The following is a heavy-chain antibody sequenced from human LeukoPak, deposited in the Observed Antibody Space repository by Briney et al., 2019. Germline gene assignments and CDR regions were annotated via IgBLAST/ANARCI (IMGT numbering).Heavy chain of an antibody. J-gene: IGHJ4*02. CDR2: ISYDGSNK. CDR3: AKDRSDTAMVSY. Sequence: GGSLRLSFAASGFTFSSYGMHWVRQAPGKGLEWVAVISYDGSNKYYADSVKGRFTISRDNSKNTLYLQMNSLRAEDTAVYYCAKDRSDTAMVSYWGQGTLVTVSS. D-gene: IGHD5-18*01. CDR1: GFTFSSYG. V-gene: IGHV3-30*18.